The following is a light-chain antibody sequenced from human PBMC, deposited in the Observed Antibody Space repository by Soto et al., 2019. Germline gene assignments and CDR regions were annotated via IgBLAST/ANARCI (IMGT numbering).Light chain of an antibody. J-gene: IGLJ1*01. Sequence: QSALTQPPSASGSPGQSVTISCTGTKTDIGVYAFVSWYQHHPVKAPLLIIYEVVQRPSGVPDRFSGSKAGNTASLTVSGLQAADEADYFCKSYAGSNTYVFGRGTKVTVL. V-gene: IGLV2-8*01. CDR2: EVV. CDR3: KSYAGSNTYV. CDR1: KTDIGVYAF.